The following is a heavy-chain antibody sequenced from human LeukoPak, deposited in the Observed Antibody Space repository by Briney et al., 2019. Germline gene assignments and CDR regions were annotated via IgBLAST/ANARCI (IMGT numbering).Heavy chain of an antibody. CDR3: ARRGTSLRYDMDFDY. J-gene: IGHJ4*02. Sequence: ASVKVSCKASGYTFTSYDINWVRQATGQGLEWMRWMNPNSGNTGYAQKFQGRVTMTRNTSISTAYMELSSLRSEDTAVYYCARRGTSLRYDMDFDYWGQGTLVTVSS. CDR2: MNPNSGNT. V-gene: IGHV1-8*01. CDR1: GYTFTSYD. D-gene: IGHD3-9*01.